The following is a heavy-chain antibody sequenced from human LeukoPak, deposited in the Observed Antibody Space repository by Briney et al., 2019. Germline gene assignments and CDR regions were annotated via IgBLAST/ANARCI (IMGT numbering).Heavy chain of an antibody. J-gene: IGHJ4*02. Sequence: ASVKVSCKVSGYTLTELSMHWVRQAPGKGLGWMGGLDPEDGETIYAQKFQGRVTMTEDTSTDTAYMELSSLRSEDTAVYYCATDDILTGYYSYYWGQGTLVTVSS. CDR1: GYTLTELS. CDR3: ATDDILTGYYSYY. D-gene: IGHD3-9*01. CDR2: LDPEDGET. V-gene: IGHV1-24*01.